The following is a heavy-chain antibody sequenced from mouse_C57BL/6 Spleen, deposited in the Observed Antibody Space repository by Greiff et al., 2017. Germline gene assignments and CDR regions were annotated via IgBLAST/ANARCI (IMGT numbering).Heavy chain of an antibody. CDR1: GYTFTSSW. CDR2: IDPSDSET. J-gene: IGHJ2*01. D-gene: IGHD3-3*01. V-gene: IGHV1-52*01. Sequence: QVQLQQPGAELVRPGSSVKLSCKASGYTFTSSWMHWVKQRPIQGLDWIGNIDPSDSETHYNQKFKDKATLTVDKSSSTAYMQLSSLTSEDSAVYYCARSSANGIIDYWGQGTTLTVSS. CDR3: ARSSANGIIDY.